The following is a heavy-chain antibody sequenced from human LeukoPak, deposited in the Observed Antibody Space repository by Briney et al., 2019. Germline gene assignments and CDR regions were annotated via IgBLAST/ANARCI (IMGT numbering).Heavy chain of an antibody. D-gene: IGHD3-22*01. CDR2: INAYNGNT. Sequence: ASVKVSCKASGYTFTSYGISWVRQAPGQGLEWMGWINAYNGNTNYAQKLQGRVTMTTDTSTSTAYMELRSLRSDDTAVYYCARRYYYDSSGYYYYPYFDYWGQGTLVTVSS. CDR3: ARRYYYDSSGYYYYPYFDY. J-gene: IGHJ4*02. CDR1: GYTFTSYG. V-gene: IGHV1-18*01.